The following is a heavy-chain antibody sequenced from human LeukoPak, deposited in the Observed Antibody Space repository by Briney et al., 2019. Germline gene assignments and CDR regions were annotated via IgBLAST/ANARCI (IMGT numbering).Heavy chain of an antibody. J-gene: IGHJ4*02. D-gene: IGHD1-26*01. CDR3: ARSPWHHGAFDY. CDR1: GGSISSGSYY. CDR2: IYYSGST. V-gene: IGHV4-39*01. Sequence: PPETLSLTCTVSGGSISSGSYYWGWIRQPPGKGLEWIGSIYYSGSTYYNPSLKSRVTISVDTSKNQFSLKLSSVTAADTAVYYCARSPWHHGAFDYWGQGTLVTVSS.